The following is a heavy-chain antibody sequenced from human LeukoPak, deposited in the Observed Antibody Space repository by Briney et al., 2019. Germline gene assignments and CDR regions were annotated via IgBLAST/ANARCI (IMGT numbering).Heavy chain of an antibody. CDR1: GGSISSYH. V-gene: IGHV4-59*01. J-gene: IGHJ5*02. CDR3: AREMITFGGVIENWFDP. Sequence: PSETLSLTCSVSGGSISSYHWSWIRQPPGKGLEWIGYIYYSGSTNYNPSLKSRVTISVDTSKNQFSLKLSSVTAADTAVYYCAREMITFGGVIENWFDPWGQGTLVTVSS. CDR2: IYYSGST. D-gene: IGHD3-16*02.